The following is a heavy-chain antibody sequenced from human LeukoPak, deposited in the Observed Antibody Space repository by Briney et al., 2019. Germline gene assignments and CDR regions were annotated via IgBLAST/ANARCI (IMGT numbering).Heavy chain of an antibody. CDR1: GFTFDDYG. V-gene: IGHV3-20*04. CDR2: INWNGGST. J-gene: IGHJ4*02. D-gene: IGHD6-6*01. Sequence: GGSLRLSCAASGFTFDDYGMSWVRQAPAKGLEWVSGINWNGGSTGYADSVKGRFTISRDNAKNSLYLQMNSLRAEDTALYYCARAWYSSSSFDYWGQGTLVTVSS. CDR3: ARAWYSSSSFDY.